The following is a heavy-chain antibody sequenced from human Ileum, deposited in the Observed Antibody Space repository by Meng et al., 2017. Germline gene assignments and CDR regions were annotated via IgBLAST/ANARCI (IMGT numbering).Heavy chain of an antibody. D-gene: IGHD2-15*01. CDR3: GRNGAYSIDS. J-gene: IGHJ4*02. CDR1: GASISSTYW. CDR2: VQHSGGT. Sequence: SETLSLTCAVSGASISSTYWWSWVRQPPGKGLEWIGEVQHSGGTNYNPSLKSRVTISVKESNNQYSLSLTSVTAADTAIDYCGRNGAYSIDSWGRGTLATVSS. V-gene: IGHV4-4*02.